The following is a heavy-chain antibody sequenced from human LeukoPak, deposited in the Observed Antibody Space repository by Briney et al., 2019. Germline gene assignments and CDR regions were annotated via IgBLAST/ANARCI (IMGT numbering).Heavy chain of an antibody. CDR2: IRYDGSNK. D-gene: IGHD2-15*01. J-gene: IGHJ5*02. V-gene: IGHV3-30*02. CDR3: AKDRIWLLNWFDP. Sequence: GGSLRLSCAASGFTFSSYGMHWVRQAPGKGLEWVAFIRYDGSNKYYADSVKGRFTISRDNSKNTLYLQMNSLRAEDTAVYYCAKDRIWLLNWFDPWGQGTLVTVSS. CDR1: GFTFSSYG.